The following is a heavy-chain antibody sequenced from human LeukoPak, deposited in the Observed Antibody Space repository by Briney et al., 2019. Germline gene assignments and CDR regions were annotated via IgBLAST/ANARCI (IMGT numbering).Heavy chain of an antibody. V-gene: IGHV3-15*01. D-gene: IGHD3-9*01. CDR1: GFTFSNAW. CDR2: IKSKTDGGTT. CDR3: ATPYYDILTGYTPLFGMDV. Sequence: GGSLRLSCAASGFTFSNAWMSWVRQAPGKGLEWVGRIKSKTDGGTTDYAAPVEGRFTISRDDSKNTLYLQMNSLRAEDTAVYYCATPYYDILTGYTPLFGMDVWGQGTTVTVSS. J-gene: IGHJ6*02.